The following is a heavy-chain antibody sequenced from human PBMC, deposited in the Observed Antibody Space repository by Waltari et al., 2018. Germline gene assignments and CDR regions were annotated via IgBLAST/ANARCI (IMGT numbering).Heavy chain of an antibody. CDR1: GFTFSSYA. V-gene: IGHV3-30-3*01. CDR3: ARGLLMITFGGVIA. D-gene: IGHD3-16*02. J-gene: IGHJ4*02. CDR2: ISYDGSNK. Sequence: QVQLVQSGAEVKKPGASVKVSCKASGFTFSSYAMHWVRQAPGKGLEWVAVISYDGSNKYYADSVKGRFTISRDNSKNTLYLQMNSLRAEDTAVYYCARGLLMITFGGVIAWGQGTLVTVSS.